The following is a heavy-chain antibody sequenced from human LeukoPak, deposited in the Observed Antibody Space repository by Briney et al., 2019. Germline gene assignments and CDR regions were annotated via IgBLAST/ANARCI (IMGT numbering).Heavy chain of an antibody. V-gene: IGHV1-46*01. J-gene: IGHJ6*02. D-gene: IGHD3-3*01. CDR2: INPSGGST. Sequence: ASVKVSCKASGYTFTSYYMHWVRQAPGQGLEWMGIINPSGGSTSYAQKLQGRVTMTRDTSTSTVYMELSSLRSEDTAVYYCARSFSPLDDSWSGYPNYYYGMDVWGQGTTVTVSS. CDR3: ARSFSPLDDSWSGYPNYYYGMDV. CDR1: GYTFTSYY.